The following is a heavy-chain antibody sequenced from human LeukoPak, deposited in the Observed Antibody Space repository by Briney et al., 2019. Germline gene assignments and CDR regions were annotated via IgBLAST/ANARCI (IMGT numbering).Heavy chain of an antibody. D-gene: IGHD2-2*01. CDR3: ARVFISGYCSSSSCYGWFDL. CDR1: GGTFSSYA. J-gene: IGHJ5*02. Sequence: GCSVRVSCKASGGTFSSYAIRWVRQAPGQGLEWMAGISSVVGTAHYAQTLQGRVTISTDKSTSTVYMELSSLRSEDTAVYYCARVFISGYCSSSSCYGWFDLWGQGTLVTVSS. CDR2: ISSVVGTA. V-gene: IGHV1-69*05.